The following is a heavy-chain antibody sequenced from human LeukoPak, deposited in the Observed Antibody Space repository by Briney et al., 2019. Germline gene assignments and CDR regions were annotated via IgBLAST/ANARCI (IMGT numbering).Heavy chain of an antibody. CDR2: ISVYNGNT. CDR3: ARGEAAARHFDY. CDR1: GYSFNNFG. Sequence: ASVTVSFTASGYSFNNFGISWVRQAPGEGLEWMGGISVYNGNTNYAQKLQGRVTMTTDTSTTTAYMELRSLRSDDTAVYYCARGEAAARHFDYWGQGTLVTVSS. D-gene: IGHD6-13*01. J-gene: IGHJ4*02. V-gene: IGHV1-18*01.